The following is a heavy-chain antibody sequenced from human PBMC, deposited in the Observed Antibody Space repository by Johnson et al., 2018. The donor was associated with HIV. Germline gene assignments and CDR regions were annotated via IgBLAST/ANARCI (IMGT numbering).Heavy chain of an antibody. Sequence: VQLVESGGGLVQPGGSLRLSCAASGFTFSSYWMGWVRQAPGKGLEWVANIKQDGSEKYYVDSLKGRFTISRDNTKNSLYLQMNSLRAEDTAVYYCATFGGGSFHAFDIWGQGTMVTVS. D-gene: IGHD1-26*01. CDR1: GFTFSSYW. CDR2: IKQDGSEK. V-gene: IGHV3-7*05. J-gene: IGHJ3*02. CDR3: ATFGGGSFHAFDI.